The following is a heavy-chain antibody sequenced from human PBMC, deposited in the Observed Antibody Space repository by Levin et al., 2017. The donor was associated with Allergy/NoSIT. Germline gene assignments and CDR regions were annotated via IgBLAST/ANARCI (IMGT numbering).Heavy chain of an antibody. J-gene: IGHJ4*02. CDR1: GFTFSSYA. D-gene: IGHD2-2*01. CDR3: ASDIVVVPAADLFDY. Sequence: GGSLRLSCAASGFTFSSYAMSWVRQAPGKGLEWVSAISGSGGSTYYADSVKGRFTISRDNSKNTLYLQMNSLRAEDTAVYYCASDIVVVPAADLFDYWGQGTLVTVSS. CDR2: ISGSGGST. V-gene: IGHV3-23*01.